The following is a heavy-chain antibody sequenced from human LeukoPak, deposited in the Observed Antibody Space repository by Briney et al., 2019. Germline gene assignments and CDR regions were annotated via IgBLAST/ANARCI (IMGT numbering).Heavy chain of an antibody. Sequence: SQTPSLTCTVSGGSISSGSYSWSWIRQPAGKGLDWIGRIYTSGSTNYNPSLTSRVTISVDTSKNQFSLKLSSVTAADTAVYYCARESGDYDSSGLSNWFDPWGQGTLVTVSS. J-gene: IGHJ5*02. CDR1: GGSISSGSYS. D-gene: IGHD3-22*01. V-gene: IGHV4-61*02. CDR3: ARESGDYDSSGLSNWFDP. CDR2: IYTSGST.